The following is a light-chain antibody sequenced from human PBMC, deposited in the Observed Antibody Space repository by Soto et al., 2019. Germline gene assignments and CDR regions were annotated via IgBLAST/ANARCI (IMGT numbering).Light chain of an antibody. V-gene: IGLV2-11*01. CDR3: CSTAGNLEV. CDR2: DVS. J-gene: IGLJ1*01. Sequence: SVMAQRASVSGSPGQSVTISCTGTSSDVGGYNYVAWYQQHPGKAPKVMIYDVSKRPSGVPDRFSGSKSGNTASLTISGLHAEDEADYYCCSTAGNLEVFGTGTKVTVL. CDR1: SSDVGGYNY.